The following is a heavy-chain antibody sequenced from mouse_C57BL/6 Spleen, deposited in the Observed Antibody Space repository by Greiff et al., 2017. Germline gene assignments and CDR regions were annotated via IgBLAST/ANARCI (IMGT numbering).Heavy chain of an antibody. J-gene: IGHJ4*01. CDR2: INPNNGGT. CDR3: ALMTTVGATRAMDY. CDR1: GYTFTDYY. D-gene: IGHD1-1*01. Sequence: VQLQQSGPELVKPGASVKISCKASGYTFTDYYMNWVKQSHGKSLEWIGDINPNNGGTSYNQKFKGKATLTVDKSSSTAYMELRSLTSEDSAVYYCALMTTVGATRAMDYWGQGTSVTVSS. V-gene: IGHV1-26*01.